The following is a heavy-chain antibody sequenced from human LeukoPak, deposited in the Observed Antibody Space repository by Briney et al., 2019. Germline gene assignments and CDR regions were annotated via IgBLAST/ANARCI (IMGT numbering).Heavy chain of an antibody. CDR1: GYTFTSYY. Sequence: ASVKVSCKASGYTFTSYYMYWARQAPGQGLEWMGMIDPSGGHTSYAQKFQGRVTMTRDTSTSTVYMELSSLRSEDTAVYYCARAAVAGIPPDYWGQGTLVTVSS. J-gene: IGHJ4*02. CDR2: IDPSGGHT. D-gene: IGHD6-19*01. V-gene: IGHV1-46*01. CDR3: ARAAVAGIPPDY.